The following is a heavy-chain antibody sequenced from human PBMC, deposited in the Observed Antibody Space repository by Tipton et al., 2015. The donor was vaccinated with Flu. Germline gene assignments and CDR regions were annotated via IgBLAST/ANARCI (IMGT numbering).Heavy chain of an antibody. J-gene: IGHJ4*02. CDR1: GGSISSYY. V-gene: IGHV4-4*07. CDR2: IYTSGST. Sequence: TLSLTCTVSGGSISSYYWSWIRQPAGKGLEWIGRIYTSGSTNYNPSLKSRVTMSVDTSKNQFSLKLSSVAAADTAVYYCARVVRQDYSNWYYFDYWGQGTLVTVSS. D-gene: IGHD4-11*01. CDR3: ARVVRQDYSNWYYFDY.